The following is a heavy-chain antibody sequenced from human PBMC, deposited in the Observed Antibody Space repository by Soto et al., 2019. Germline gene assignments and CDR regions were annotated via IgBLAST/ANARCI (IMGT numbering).Heavy chain of an antibody. J-gene: IGHJ4*02. Sequence: QVQLQESGPGLMKPSETLSLTCTVSGASVSDYYWNWIRQSPGKGLEWIGEINHSGSTNYNPSLKSRVTISVDTSKNQFSLKLSSVTAADTAVYYCARGPRATFPSYSSSWFLDYWGQGTLVTVSS. V-gene: IGHV4-34*01. CDR3: ARGPRATFPSYSSSWFLDY. CDR1: GASVSDYY. D-gene: IGHD6-13*01. CDR2: INHSGST.